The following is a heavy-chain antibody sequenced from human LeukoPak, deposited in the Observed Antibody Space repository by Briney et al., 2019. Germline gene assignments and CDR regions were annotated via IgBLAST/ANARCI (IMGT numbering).Heavy chain of an antibody. CDR3: ARVSPYCSSTSCPTDYIDY. CDR1: GFTFSSYS. J-gene: IGHJ4*02. V-gene: IGHV3-21*01. Sequence: GGSLRLSCAASGFTFSSYSMNWVRQAPGKGLEWVSSISSSSYIYYADSVKGRFTISRDNAKNSLYLQMNSLRAEDTAVYYCARVSPYCSSTSCPTDYIDYWGQGTLVTVSS. CDR2: ISSSSYI. D-gene: IGHD2-2*01.